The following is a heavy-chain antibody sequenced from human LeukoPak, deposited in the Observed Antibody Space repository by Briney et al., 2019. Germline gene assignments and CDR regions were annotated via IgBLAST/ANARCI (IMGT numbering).Heavy chain of an antibody. CDR1: GLTFGTSA. CDR3: VRGVGYTLLS. Sequence: GGSLRLSCADSGLTFGTSAMHWAREAPGKGLGWVAVVSFDGSNEKYADSVRGRFTISRDNSKKMLYLQMNSLSREDTAVYYCVRGVGYTLLSWGQGTLVTVSS. J-gene: IGHJ5*02. V-gene: IGHV3-30-3*01. D-gene: IGHD1-1*01. CDR2: VSFDGSNE.